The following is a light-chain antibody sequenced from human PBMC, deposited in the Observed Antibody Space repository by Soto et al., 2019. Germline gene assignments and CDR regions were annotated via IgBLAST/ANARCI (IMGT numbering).Light chain of an antibody. CDR2: GTS. CDR1: QSVSSN. V-gene: IGKV3-20*01. Sequence: EIVMTQSPATLSVAPGEIGTLCCRASQSVSSNLAWYQQKPGQAPRLLIYGTSTRASGIPDRFSGSGSGTDFTLTISRLEPEDFAVYYCQQYGSSLRTFGQGTKVDI. CDR3: QQYGSSLRT. J-gene: IGKJ1*01.